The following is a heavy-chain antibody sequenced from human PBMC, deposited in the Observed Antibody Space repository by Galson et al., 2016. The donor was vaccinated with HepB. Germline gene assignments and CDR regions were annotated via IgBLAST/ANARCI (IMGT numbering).Heavy chain of an antibody. Sequence: SETLSLTCTVSGGSISSYYWSWIRQPPGKGLEWIGYIYYNGNTNSSPSLKSRVTISVDTSKNQFSLKLSSVTAADTAVYYCPGEGDCSGGSCYEVDYYYGMDLWGQGTPVTVSS. CDR1: GGSISSYY. CDR3: PGEGDCSGGSCYEVDYYYGMDL. CDR2: IYYNGNT. J-gene: IGHJ6*02. V-gene: IGHV4-59*01. D-gene: IGHD2-15*01.